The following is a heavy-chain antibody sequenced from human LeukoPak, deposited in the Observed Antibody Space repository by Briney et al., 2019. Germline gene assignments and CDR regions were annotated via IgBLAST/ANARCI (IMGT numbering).Heavy chain of an antibody. Sequence: GGSLRLSCAASGFTFSSYWMHWVRQAPGKGLVWVSRINSDGSSTSYADSVKGRFTISRDNAKNTVYLQMNSLRAEDTAVYYCTRGGSPPEALGDSFDFWGQGTMVTVSS. CDR2: INSDGSST. V-gene: IGHV3-74*01. D-gene: IGHD1-26*01. CDR3: TRGGSPPEALGDSFDF. CDR1: GFTFSSYW. J-gene: IGHJ3*01.